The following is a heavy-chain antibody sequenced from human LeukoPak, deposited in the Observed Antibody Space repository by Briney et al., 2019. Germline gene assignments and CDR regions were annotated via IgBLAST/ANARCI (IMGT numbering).Heavy chain of an antibody. V-gene: IGHV4-59*01. CDR3: ARGVGYCSGGRCPFDY. D-gene: IGHD2-15*01. CDR2: IYYSGST. J-gene: IGHJ4*01. CDR1: GGSINSYY. Sequence: SETLSLTCTVSGGSINSYYWSWIRQPPGKGLEWIGYIYYSGSTNYNPSLKSRVTISVDTSKNQFSLRLSSVTAADTAVYYCARGVGYCSGGRCPFDYWGRGTQVTVSS.